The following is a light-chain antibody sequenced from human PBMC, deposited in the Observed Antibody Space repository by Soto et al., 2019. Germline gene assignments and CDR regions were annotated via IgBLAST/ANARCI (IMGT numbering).Light chain of an antibody. CDR2: EVT. V-gene: IGLV2-14*01. CDR3: CSYAGTYTPL. Sequence: QSALTQPASVSGSPGQSIAISCTGSSSDIGIYKYVSWYQQHPGKVPKLIIYEVTNRPSGVSNRFSGSKSGNTASLTISGLRAEDEADYYCCSYAGTYTPLFGGGTKLTVL. J-gene: IGLJ2*01. CDR1: SSDIGIYKY.